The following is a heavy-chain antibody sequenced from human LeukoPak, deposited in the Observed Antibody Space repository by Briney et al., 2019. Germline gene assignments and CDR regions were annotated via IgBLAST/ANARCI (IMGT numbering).Heavy chain of an antibody. Sequence: SETLSLTCTVSGGSISSYYWSWIRQPPGKGLEWIGYIYYSGSTNYNPSLKSRVTISVDTSKNQFSLKLSSVTAADTAVYYCARSPMTTVTTRPFDIRGQGTMVTVSS. V-gene: IGHV4-59*01. J-gene: IGHJ3*02. CDR1: GGSISSYY. CDR3: ARSPMTTVTTRPFDI. D-gene: IGHD4-17*01. CDR2: IYYSGST.